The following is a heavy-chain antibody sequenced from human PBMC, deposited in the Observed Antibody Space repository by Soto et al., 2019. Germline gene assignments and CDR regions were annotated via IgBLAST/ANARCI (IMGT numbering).Heavy chain of an antibody. Sequence: QAHLAQSGAEVKKPGSSVTVSCKASGGTFNSYGISWVRQAPGQGLDWMGVIIPLYGTVNYAQKFQGRVSITEDKSTSTAYMDLNSLRSDDTAVYYCARVRVIRGAIPSHFALLGQGTLVTVSS. CDR3: ARVRVIRGAIPSHFAL. D-gene: IGHD3-10*01. J-gene: IGHJ4*02. V-gene: IGHV1-69*06. CDR1: GGTFNSYG. CDR2: IIPLYGTV.